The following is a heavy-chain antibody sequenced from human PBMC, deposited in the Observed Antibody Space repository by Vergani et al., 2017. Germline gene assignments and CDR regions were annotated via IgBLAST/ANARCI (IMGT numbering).Heavy chain of an antibody. CDR1: GITFKNAW. CDR2: ISGSGGST. J-gene: IGHJ4*02. Sequence: EVQVVESGGGLIKPGGSLRLSCVVSGITFKNAWINWVRQAPGKGLEWVSAISGSGGSTYYADSVKGRFTISRDNSKNTLYLQMNSLRAEDTAVYYCAKTSQYGSGSYSDYWGQGTLVTVSS. V-gene: IGHV3-23*04. CDR3: AKTSQYGSGSYSDY. D-gene: IGHD3-10*01.